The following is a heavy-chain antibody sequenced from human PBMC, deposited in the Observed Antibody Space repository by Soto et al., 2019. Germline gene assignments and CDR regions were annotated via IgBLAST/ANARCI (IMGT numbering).Heavy chain of an antibody. Sequence: QVQLQQWGAGLLKPSETLSLTCAVYGGSFSGYYWSWIRQPPEKGLEWIGEINHSGSTNYNPSLKSRVSISVDTSKNQFSLKLSSVTAADTAVYYCARGRRGTLLRGSFDYWGQGTLVTVSS. D-gene: IGHD1-26*01. J-gene: IGHJ4*02. V-gene: IGHV4-34*01. CDR2: INHSGST. CDR1: GGSFSGYY. CDR3: ARGRRGTLLRGSFDY.